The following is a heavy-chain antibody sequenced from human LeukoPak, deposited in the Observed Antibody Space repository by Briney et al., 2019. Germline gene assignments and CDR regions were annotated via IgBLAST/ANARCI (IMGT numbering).Heavy chain of an antibody. Sequence: GGSLRLSCAASGFTFSSFGMTWVRQAPGKGLEWVSSISDSGDNTYYADSVRGRFTISRDNSENTLYLQVSSLRAEDTAVYYCATAYSMIMVAIPLYFGSWGQGTLVTVSS. V-gene: IGHV3-23*01. D-gene: IGHD3-22*01. J-gene: IGHJ4*02. CDR2: ISDSGDNT. CDR3: ATAYSMIMVAIPLYFGS. CDR1: GFTFSSFG.